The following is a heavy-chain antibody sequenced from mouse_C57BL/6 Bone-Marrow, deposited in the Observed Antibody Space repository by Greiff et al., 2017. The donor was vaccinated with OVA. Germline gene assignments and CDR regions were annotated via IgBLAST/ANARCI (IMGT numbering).Heavy chain of an antibody. V-gene: IGHV1-81*01. Sequence: QVQLQQSGAELARPGASVKLSCKASGYTFTSYGISWVKQRTGQGLEWIGEIYPRSGNTYYNEKFKGKATLTADKSSSTAYMELRSLTSEDSAVYFCARSYGNYEYYYAMDYWGQGTSVTVSS. CDR2: IYPRSGNT. CDR3: ARSYGNYEYYYAMDY. CDR1: GYTFTSYG. D-gene: IGHD2-1*01. J-gene: IGHJ4*01.